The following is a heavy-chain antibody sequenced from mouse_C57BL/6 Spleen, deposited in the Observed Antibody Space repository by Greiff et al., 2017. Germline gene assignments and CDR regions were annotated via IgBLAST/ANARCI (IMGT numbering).Heavy chain of an antibody. CDR2: ISDGGSYT. CDR1: GFTFSSYA. CDR3: SRDLYGSSYVWFAY. Sequence: EVQLVESGGGLVKPGGSLKLSCAASGFTFSSYAMSWVRQTPEKRLEWVATISDGGSYTYYPDTVKGRFTISRDTARNTLYLQMSRLKSEDTAMYYCSRDLYGSSYVWFAYWGTGTLVTVSA. D-gene: IGHD1-1*01. J-gene: IGHJ3*01. V-gene: IGHV5-4*01.